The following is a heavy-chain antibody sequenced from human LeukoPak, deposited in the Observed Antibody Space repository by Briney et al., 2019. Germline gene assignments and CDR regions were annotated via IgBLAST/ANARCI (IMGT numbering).Heavy chain of an antibody. CDR3: ARAPVCSGGSCNYYYYGMDV. CDR2: INPSGGST. CDR1: GYTFTSYY. V-gene: IGHV1-46*01. J-gene: IGHJ6*02. D-gene: IGHD2-15*01. Sequence: ASVKVSCKASGYTFTSYYMHWVRQAPGQGLEWMGIINPSGGSTSYAQKLQDRVTMTRDTSTSTVYMELSGLGSEDTAVYYCARAPVCSGGSCNYYYYGMDVWGQGTTVTVSS.